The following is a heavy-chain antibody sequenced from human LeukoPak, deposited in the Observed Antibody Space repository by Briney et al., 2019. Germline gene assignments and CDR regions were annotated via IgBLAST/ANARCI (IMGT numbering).Heavy chain of an antibody. D-gene: IGHD1-26*01. J-gene: IGHJ4*02. Sequence: ASVKVSCKASGCTFTSYDINWVRQATGQGLEWMGWMNPNSGNTGYAQKFQGRVTMTRNTSISTAYMELSSLRSEDTAVYYCARVRRVGATTSDYWGQGTLVTVSS. CDR1: GCTFTSYD. CDR3: ARVRRVGATTSDY. V-gene: IGHV1-8*01. CDR2: MNPNSGNT.